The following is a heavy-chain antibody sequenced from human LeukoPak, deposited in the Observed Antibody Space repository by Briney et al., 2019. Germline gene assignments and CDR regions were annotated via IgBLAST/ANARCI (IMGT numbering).Heavy chain of an antibody. J-gene: IGHJ5*02. CDR3: ARVRVVAGTWFDP. CDR2: IYYSGST. CDR1: GGSISSYY. D-gene: IGHD6-19*01. V-gene: IGHV4-59*01. Sequence: SETLSLTCTVSGGSISSYYWSWIRQPPGKGLEWIGYIYYSGSTNYNPSLKSRVTISVDTSKNQFSLKLSSVTAADTAVYYGARVRVVAGTWFDPWGQGTLVTVSS.